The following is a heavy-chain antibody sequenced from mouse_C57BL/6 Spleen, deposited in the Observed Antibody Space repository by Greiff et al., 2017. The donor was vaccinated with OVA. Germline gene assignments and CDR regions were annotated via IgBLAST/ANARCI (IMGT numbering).Heavy chain of an antibody. J-gene: IGHJ4*01. CDR2: IYWDDDK. CDR3: ARGLYYDYEGYARDY. D-gene: IGHD2-4*01. V-gene: IGHV8-12*01. Sequence: QVQLKESGPGILQSSQTLSLTCSFSGFSLSTSGMGVSWIRQPSGKGLEWLAHIYWDDDKRYNPSLKSRLTISKDTSSNQVFLKITSVDTADTATYYCARGLYYDYEGYARDYGGQGTSGTVSA. CDR1: GFSLSTSGMG.